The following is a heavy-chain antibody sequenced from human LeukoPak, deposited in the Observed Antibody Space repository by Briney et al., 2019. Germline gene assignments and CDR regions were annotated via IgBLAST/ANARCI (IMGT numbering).Heavy chain of an antibody. D-gene: IGHD3-22*01. Sequence: GGSLRLSCAAAGFTFSSYAMDWVRQAPGKGLEWVAVISYDGSNKYYADSVKGRFTISRDNSKNTLYLQMNSLRAEDTAVYYCARKYDSSGYYPEKNPSPFDYWGQGTLVTVSS. CDR1: GFTFSSYA. V-gene: IGHV3-30-3*01. CDR2: ISYDGSNK. CDR3: ARKYDSSGYYPEKNPSPFDY. J-gene: IGHJ4*02.